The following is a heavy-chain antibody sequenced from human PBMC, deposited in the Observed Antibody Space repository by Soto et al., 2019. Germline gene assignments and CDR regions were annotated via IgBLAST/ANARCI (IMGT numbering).Heavy chain of an antibody. CDR3: ARVYPSDTRYGYVGNNWFDP. V-gene: IGHV1-46*03. CDR1: GYTFTSYY. CDR2: INPSGGST. D-gene: IGHD5-18*01. Sequence: ASVKDSCKASGYTFTSYYMHWVRQSPGQGLEWMGIINPSGGSTSYAQKFQGRVTMTRDTSTSTVYMELSSLRSEDTAVYYCARVYPSDTRYGYVGNNWFDPWGQGTLVTVSS. J-gene: IGHJ5*02.